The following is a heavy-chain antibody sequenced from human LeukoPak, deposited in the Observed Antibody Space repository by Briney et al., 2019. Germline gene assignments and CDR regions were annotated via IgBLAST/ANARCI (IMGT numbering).Heavy chain of an antibody. D-gene: IGHD6-13*01. CDR2: IYYSGST. Sequence: SETLSLTCTVSGGSISSYYWSWIRQPPGKGLEWIGYIYYSGSTNYNPSLKSRVTISVDTSKNQFSLKLSSVTAADTAVYYCARDRRQQLETHWYFDLWGRGTLVTVSS. CDR3: ARDRRQQLETHWYFDL. V-gene: IGHV4-59*01. J-gene: IGHJ2*01. CDR1: GGSISSYY.